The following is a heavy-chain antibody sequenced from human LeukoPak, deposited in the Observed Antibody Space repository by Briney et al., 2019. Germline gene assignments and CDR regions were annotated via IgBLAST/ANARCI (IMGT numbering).Heavy chain of an antibody. V-gene: IGHV3-74*01. CDR3: AKDRSHDYVWGSYPQVSDAFDI. CDR1: GFTFSSYR. D-gene: IGHD3-16*02. CDR2: INSDGSST. Sequence: GGSLRLSCAASGFTFSSYRMPWVRQAPGKGLVWVSRINSDGSSTSYADSVKGRFTISRGNSKNTLYLQMNSLRAEDTAVYYCAKDRSHDYVWGSYPQVSDAFDIWGQGTMVTVSS. J-gene: IGHJ3*02.